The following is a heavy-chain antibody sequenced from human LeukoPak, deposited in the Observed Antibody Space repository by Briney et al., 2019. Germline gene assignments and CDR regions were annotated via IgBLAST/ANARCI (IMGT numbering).Heavy chain of an antibody. CDR2: IYYSGST. Sequence: SETLSLTCPVSGGSISSYYWSWIRQPPGKGPEWIGYIYYSGSTNYNPSLTSRVTISVDTSKNQFSLQLSSVTAADTAVYYCARLPLHYYDSSAHLGLRAFDIWGQGTMVTVSS. V-gene: IGHV4-59*08. D-gene: IGHD3-22*01. J-gene: IGHJ3*02. CDR1: GGSISSYY. CDR3: ARLPLHYYDSSAHLGLRAFDI.